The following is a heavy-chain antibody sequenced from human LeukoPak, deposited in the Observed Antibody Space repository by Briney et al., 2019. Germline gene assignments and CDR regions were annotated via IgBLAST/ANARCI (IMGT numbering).Heavy chain of an antibody. J-gene: IGHJ5*02. V-gene: IGHV3-7*03. CDR1: RFTFSDFW. D-gene: IGHD1-1*01. Sequence: PGGSLRLSCAASRFTFSDFWMSSVGQARGKGLEWVANIQQNGIEKYSVEGRFTISRDNVNSPLYLRISSLRADDTAMYYCARDRDGKDLWGQGTLVTVSS. CDR2: IQQNGIEK. CDR3: ARDRDGKDL.